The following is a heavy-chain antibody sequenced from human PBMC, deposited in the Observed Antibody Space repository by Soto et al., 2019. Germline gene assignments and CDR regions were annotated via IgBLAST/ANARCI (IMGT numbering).Heavy chain of an antibody. CDR1: GFTFSSYG. Sequence: ESGGGVVQPGRSLRLSCAASGFTFSSYGMHWVRQAPGKGLEWVAVIWYDGSNKYYADSVKGRFTISRDNSKNTLYLQMNSLRAEDTAVYYCAREWRSSWYSWFDPWGQGTLVTVSS. CDR2: IWYDGSNK. D-gene: IGHD6-13*01. J-gene: IGHJ5*02. V-gene: IGHV3-33*01. CDR3: AREWRSSWYSWFDP.